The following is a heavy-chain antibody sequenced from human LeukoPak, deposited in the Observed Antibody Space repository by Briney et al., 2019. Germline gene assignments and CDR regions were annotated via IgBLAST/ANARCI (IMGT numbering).Heavy chain of an antibody. J-gene: IGHJ3*02. CDR2: IYTRGST. Sequence: SEILSLTCTVSGGSINNYYWSWIRQPAGKGLEWIGRIYTRGSTNYNPSLKSRVTMSVDTSKNQFSLKLSSVTAADTAVYYCARGRYCSADICSGGDAFDIWAKGQWSPSLQ. CDR3: ARGRYCSADICSGGDAFDI. CDR1: GGSINNYY. D-gene: IGHD2-15*01. V-gene: IGHV4-4*07.